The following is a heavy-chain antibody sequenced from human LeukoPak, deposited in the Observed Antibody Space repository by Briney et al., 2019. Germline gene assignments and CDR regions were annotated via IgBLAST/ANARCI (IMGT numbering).Heavy chain of an antibody. CDR1: GFTFSSYA. CDR2: IYRGGST. CDR3: ARDLSYYGMDV. V-gene: IGHV3-53*01. J-gene: IGHJ6*02. Sequence: PGGSLRLSCAASGFTFSSYAMHWVRQAPGKGLEWVSVIYRGGSTYYADSVKGRFTISRDNSKNTLYLQMNSLRAEDTAVYYCARDLSYYGMDVWGQGTTVTVSS. D-gene: IGHD2/OR15-2a*01.